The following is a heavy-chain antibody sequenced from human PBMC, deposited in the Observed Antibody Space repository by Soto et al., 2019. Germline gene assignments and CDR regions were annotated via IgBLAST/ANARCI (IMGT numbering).Heavy chain of an antibody. D-gene: IGHD3-22*01. J-gene: IGHJ5*02. CDR2: IYAGGST. CDR3: ARGARLGYYDSSGYCFDP. Sequence: EVQVVESGGGLVQPGGSLRLSCAASGFAVGSNFMSWVHQAPGKGLEWVSLIYAGGSTYYADSVKGRFTISRDKSKNTLYLQMNSLRAEDTAVYYCARGARLGYYDSSGYCFDPWGQGTLVTVSS. V-gene: IGHV3-66*01. CDR1: GFAVGSNF.